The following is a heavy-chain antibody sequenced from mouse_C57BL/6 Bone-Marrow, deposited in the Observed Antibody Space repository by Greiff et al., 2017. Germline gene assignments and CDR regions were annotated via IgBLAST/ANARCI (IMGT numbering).Heavy chain of an antibody. V-gene: IGHV1-59*01. CDR1: GYTITSYW. D-gene: IGHD3-3*01. CDR2: IDPSDSYT. J-gene: IGHJ1*03. CDR3: ARRVGQRYWYFDV. Sequence: QVQLQQPGAELVRPGTSVKLSCKASGYTITSYWMHWVKQRPGQGLEWIGVIDPSDSYTNYNQKFKGEATLTTDTSSITAYLQLSSLTSEASAVYYCARRVGQRYWYFDVWGTGTTVTVSS.